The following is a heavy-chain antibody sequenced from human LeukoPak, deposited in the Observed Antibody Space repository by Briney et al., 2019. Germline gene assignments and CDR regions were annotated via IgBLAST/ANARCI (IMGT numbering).Heavy chain of an antibody. V-gene: IGHV4-38-2*02. CDR2: IYHSGST. CDR3: TRGSIAYYYMDV. J-gene: IGHJ6*03. Sequence: SETLSLTCTVSGYSISSGYYWGWIRQPPGEGLEWIGRIYHSGSTYYNPSIKSRVTISVDTSKNQFSLKLSSVTAADTAVYYCTRGSIAYYYMDVWGKGTPVTISS. CDR1: GYSISSGYY. D-gene: IGHD3-22*01.